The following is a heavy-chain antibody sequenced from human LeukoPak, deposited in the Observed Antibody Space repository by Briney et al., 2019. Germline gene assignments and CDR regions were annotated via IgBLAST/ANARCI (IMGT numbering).Heavy chain of an antibody. V-gene: IGHV3-30*03. D-gene: IGHD3-16*01. CDR3: AGGPNRIFSMGGSYFAL. Sequence: AGSLRLSCTASTLTSRFSMHWVRQAPDRGLEWLSGISYDGHPKDFADSVKGRTTISGNNSKKTPILQMINLQTYDTANYYWAGGPNRIFSMGGSYFALWGRGGLVTVSS. J-gene: IGHJ2*01. CDR1: TLTSRFS. CDR2: ISYDGHPK.